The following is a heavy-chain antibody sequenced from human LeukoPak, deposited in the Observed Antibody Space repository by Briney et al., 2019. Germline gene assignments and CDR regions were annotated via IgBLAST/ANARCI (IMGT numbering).Heavy chain of an antibody. Sequence: SETLSLTCTVSGGSISSYYWSWIRQPPGKGLEWIGYIYYSGSTNYNPSLKSRVTISVDTSKNQFSLKLSSVTAADTAVYYCARRETVVTSGALDIWGQGTMVTVSS. D-gene: IGHD4-23*01. CDR2: IYYSGST. CDR1: GGSISSYY. J-gene: IGHJ3*02. CDR3: ARRETVVTSGALDI. V-gene: IGHV4-59*01.